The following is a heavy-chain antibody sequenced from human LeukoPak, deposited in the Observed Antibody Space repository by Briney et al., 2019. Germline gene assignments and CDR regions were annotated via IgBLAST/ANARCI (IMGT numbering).Heavy chain of an antibody. J-gene: IGHJ4*02. CDR1: GGSISSYY. V-gene: IGHV4-59*01. Sequence: PSETLSLTCTVSGGSISSYYWSWIRQPPGKGREWIGYIYYSGSTNYNPSLKSRVTISVDTSKNQFSLKLSSVTAADTAVYYCARDRSSGWLRVWGQGTLVTVSS. D-gene: IGHD6-19*01. CDR2: IYYSGST. CDR3: ARDRSSGWLRV.